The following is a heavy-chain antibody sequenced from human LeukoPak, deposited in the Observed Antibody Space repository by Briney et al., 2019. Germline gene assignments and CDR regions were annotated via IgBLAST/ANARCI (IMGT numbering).Heavy chain of an antibody. J-gene: IGHJ6*03. CDR1: GGTFSSYA. CDR3: ARGGGGHNYYYYYMDV. V-gene: IGHV1-69*05. CDR2: IIPIFGTA. Sequence: SVKVSCKASGGTFSSYAISWVRQAPGQGLEWMGGIIPIFGTANYAQKFQGRVTITTDESTSTAYMELSSLRSEDTAVYYCARGGGGHNYYYYYMDVGGKGTTVTVSS.